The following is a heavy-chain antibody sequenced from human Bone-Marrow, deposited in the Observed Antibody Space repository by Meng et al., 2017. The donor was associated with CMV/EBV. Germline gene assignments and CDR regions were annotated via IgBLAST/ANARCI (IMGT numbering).Heavy chain of an antibody. V-gene: IGHV1-2*02. CDR3: ARAPQVYYMVERYYFVH. CDR1: GYTFGGDD. D-gene: IGHD3-10*01. Sequence: ASVKVSCKASGYTFGGDDIHWVRQAPGQGPEWMGWISPKDGGTDYAQKFQGRVTMTRDTSITPAYMDLSRLSSDDTAVYYCARAPQVYYMVERYYFVHWGQGTLVPVSS. CDR2: ISPKDGGT. J-gene: IGHJ4*02.